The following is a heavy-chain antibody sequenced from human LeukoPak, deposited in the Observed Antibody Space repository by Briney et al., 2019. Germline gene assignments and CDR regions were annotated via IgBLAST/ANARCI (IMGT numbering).Heavy chain of an antibody. J-gene: IGHJ4*02. CDR1: GGSFSGYY. CDR2: INHSGST. CDR3: ARRGLAVTSRPFDY. V-gene: IGHV4-34*01. Sequence: SETLSLTCAVYGGSFSGYYWSWIRQPPGKGLEWIGEINHSGSTNYNPSLKSRVTISVNTSKNQLSLKLSSVTAADTAVYYCARRGLAVTSRPFDYWGQGTLVTVSS. D-gene: IGHD1-26*01.